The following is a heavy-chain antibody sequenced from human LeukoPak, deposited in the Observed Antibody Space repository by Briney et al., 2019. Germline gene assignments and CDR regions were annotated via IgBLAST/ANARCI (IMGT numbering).Heavy chain of an antibody. J-gene: IGHJ6*03. V-gene: IGHV3-48*03. Sequence: GGSLRLSCAASGFTFSSYEMNWVRQAPGKGLEWVSYISSSGSTIYYADSVKGRFTISRDNAKNSLYLQMNSLRAEDTAVYYCARVHVYYDSSGEKNYYYYYMDVWGKGTTVTISS. CDR1: GFTFSSYE. CDR2: ISSSGSTI. D-gene: IGHD3-22*01. CDR3: ARVHVYYDSSGEKNYYYYYMDV.